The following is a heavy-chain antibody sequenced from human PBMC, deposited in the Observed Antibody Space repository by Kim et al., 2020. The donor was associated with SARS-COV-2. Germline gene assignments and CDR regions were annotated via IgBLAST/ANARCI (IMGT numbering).Heavy chain of an antibody. CDR1: GDSVSSHLSA. D-gene: IGHD2-21*02. CDR3: AREDYGGDSRGFDY. Sequence: SQTLSLTCAISGDSVSSHLSAFTWVLHSPSRCLEWLGRTFYRSKGYNEYALSVKSRITINPDTSKNQFSLQLNSVTPEDTALYYCAREDYGGDSRGFDYWVQGTLVTVSS. V-gene: IGHV6-1*01. J-gene: IGHJ4*02. CDR2: TFYRSKGYN.